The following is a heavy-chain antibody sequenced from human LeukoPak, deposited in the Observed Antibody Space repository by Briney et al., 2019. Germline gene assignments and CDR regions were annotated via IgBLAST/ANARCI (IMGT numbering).Heavy chain of an antibody. CDR2: ISHDGGNE. V-gene: IGHV3-30-3*01. CDR3: AKDSSTSNPYYGLDV. D-gene: IGHD4-11*01. Sequence: GGSLRLSCAASGFTSSRYGMHWVRQAPGKGLEWVAVISHDGGNEYYADSVKGRFTISRDNSKNTLYLQMDSLRAEDTAVYYCAKDSSTSNPYYGLDVWGQGTTVTVSS. J-gene: IGHJ6*02. CDR1: GFTSSRYG.